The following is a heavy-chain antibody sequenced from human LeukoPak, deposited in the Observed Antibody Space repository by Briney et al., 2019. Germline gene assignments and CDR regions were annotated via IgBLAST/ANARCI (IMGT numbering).Heavy chain of an antibody. D-gene: IGHD3-22*01. J-gene: IGHJ3*02. CDR2: IYYSGST. Sequence: SETLSLTCTVSGGSISSSSYYWGWIRQPPGKGLEWIGSIYYSGSTYYNPSLKSRFTISVDTSKNQFSLKLSSVTAADTAVYFCARPTFSGYYSGPFDIWGQGTIVTVSS. CDR3: ARPTFSGYYSGPFDI. CDR1: GGSISSSSYY. V-gene: IGHV4-39*01.